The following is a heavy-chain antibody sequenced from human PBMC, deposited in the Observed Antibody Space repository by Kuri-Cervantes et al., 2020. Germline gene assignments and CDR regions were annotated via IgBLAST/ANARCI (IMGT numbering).Heavy chain of an antibody. Sequence: SVKVSCKASGYTFTNYDINWVRQAPGQGLEWMGGIIPIFATARYAQKFQGRVTITADKSTSTAYMELRSLRSDDTAVYYCAREGGMGSSGWYGENKDYWGQGTPVTVSS. J-gene: IGHJ4*02. CDR2: IIPIFATA. V-gene: IGHV1-69*06. D-gene: IGHD6-19*01. CDR3: AREGGMGSSGWYGENKDY. CDR1: GYTFTNYD.